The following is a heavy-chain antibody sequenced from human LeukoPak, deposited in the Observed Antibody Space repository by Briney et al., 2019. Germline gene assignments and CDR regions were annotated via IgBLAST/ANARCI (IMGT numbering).Heavy chain of an antibody. CDR2: MNPNSGNT. CDR3: ARSSLIAVAGDTGD. V-gene: IGHV1-8*01. D-gene: IGHD6-19*01. Sequence: ASVKVSCKASGYTFTSYDINWVRQATGQGREWMGWMNPNSGNTGYAQKFQGRVTMTRNTSISTAYMELSSLRSEDTAVYYWARSSLIAVAGDTGDWGQGTLVTVSS. J-gene: IGHJ4*02. CDR1: GYTFTSYD.